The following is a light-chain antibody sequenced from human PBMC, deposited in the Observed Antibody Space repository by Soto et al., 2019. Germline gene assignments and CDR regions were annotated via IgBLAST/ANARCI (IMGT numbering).Light chain of an antibody. CDR2: GAS. CDR1: QSVSSSY. Sequence: EIVLTQSPGTLSLSPGERATLSCRASQSVSSSYLAWYQQKPGQAPRLLIYGASSRATGIPDRFSGSGSGTDFTLTIIRLEHEDFAVYYCQQYGSSPRYTFGQGTKLEIK. V-gene: IGKV3-20*01. CDR3: QQYGSSPRYT. J-gene: IGKJ2*01.